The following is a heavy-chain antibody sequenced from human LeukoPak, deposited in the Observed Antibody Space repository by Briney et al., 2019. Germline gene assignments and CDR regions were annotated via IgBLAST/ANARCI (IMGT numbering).Heavy chain of an antibody. D-gene: IGHD3-16*02. CDR1: GFTFSSYS. CDR2: ISSSSSYI. CDR3: ARADYDYVWGSYRQYYFDY. Sequence: KPGGSLRLSCAASGFTFSSYSMNWVRQAPGKGLEWVSSISSSSSYIYYADSVKGRFTISRDNAKNSLYLQMNSLRAEDTAVYYCARADYDYVWGSYRQYYFDYWGQGTLVTVSS. J-gene: IGHJ4*02. V-gene: IGHV3-21*01.